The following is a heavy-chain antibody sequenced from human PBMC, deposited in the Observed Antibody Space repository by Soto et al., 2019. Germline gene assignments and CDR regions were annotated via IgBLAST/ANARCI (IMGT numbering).Heavy chain of an antibody. V-gene: IGHV3-21*01. Sequence: GGSLRLSCAASGFTFSSYSMNWVRQAPGKGLEWVSSISSSSSYIYYADSVKGRFTISRDNAKNSLYLQMNSLRAEDTAVYYCARLGCSGGSCLKSRRGDNWFDPWGQGTLVTVSS. CDR3: ARLGCSGGSCLKSRRGDNWFDP. D-gene: IGHD2-15*01. CDR2: ISSSSSYI. J-gene: IGHJ5*02. CDR1: GFTFSSYS.